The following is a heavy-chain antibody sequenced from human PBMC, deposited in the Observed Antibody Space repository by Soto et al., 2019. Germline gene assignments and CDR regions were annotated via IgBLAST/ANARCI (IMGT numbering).Heavy chain of an antibody. V-gene: IGHV3-33*01. J-gene: IGHJ6*02. CDR3: ARDNKSSWPYYYYYYGMDV. Sequence: QVQLVESGGGVVQPGRSLRLSCAASGFTFSSYGMHWVRQAPGKGLEWVAVIWYDGSNKYYADSVKGRFTISRDNSKNTLYLQMNSLRAEDTAVYYCARDNKSSWPYYYYYYGMDVWGQGTTVTVSS. CDR2: IWYDGSNK. CDR1: GFTFSSYG. D-gene: IGHD6-13*01.